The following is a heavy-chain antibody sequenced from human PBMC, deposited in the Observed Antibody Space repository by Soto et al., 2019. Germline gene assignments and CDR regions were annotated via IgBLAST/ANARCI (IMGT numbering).Heavy chain of an antibody. D-gene: IGHD3-16*01. CDR3: ARDPSRDVPWQHFCDY. CDR2: ISISSSYI. V-gene: IGHV3-21*01. J-gene: IGHJ4*02. Sequence: GSLRLSCAASGFTFSSYSMNWVRQAPGKGLEWVSSISISSSYIYYADSVKGRFTISRDNAKNSLYLQMNSLRAEDTAVYYCARDPSRDVPWQHFCDYWGKGTLVTVSA. CDR1: GFTFSSYS.